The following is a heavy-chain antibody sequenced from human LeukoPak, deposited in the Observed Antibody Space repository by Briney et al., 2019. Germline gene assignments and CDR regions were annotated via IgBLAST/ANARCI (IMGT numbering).Heavy chain of an antibody. CDR1: GGSFSGYY. D-gene: IGHD3-10*01. V-gene: IGHV4-34*01. Sequence: SETPSLTCAVYGGSFSGYYWSWIRQPPGKGLEWIGEINHSGSTNYNPSLKSRVTISVDTSKNQFSLKLSSVTAADTAVYYCARGRTYYYGSGSYYAHFDYWGQGTLVTVSS. J-gene: IGHJ4*02. CDR2: INHSGST. CDR3: ARGRTYYYGSGSYYAHFDY.